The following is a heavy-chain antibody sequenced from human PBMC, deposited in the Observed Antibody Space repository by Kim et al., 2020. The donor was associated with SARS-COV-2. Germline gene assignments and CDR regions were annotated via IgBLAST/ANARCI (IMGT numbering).Heavy chain of an antibody. CDR1: GFTFSSYA. CDR3: AKNLRGYSGYDSFDY. J-gene: IGHJ4*02. D-gene: IGHD5-12*01. V-gene: IGHV3-23*01. CDR2: ISGSGGST. Sequence: GGSLRLSCAASGFTFSSYAMSWVLQAPGKGLEWVSAISGSGGSTYYADSVKGRFTISRDNSKNTLYLQMNSLRAEDTAVYYCAKNLRGYSGYDSFDYWGQGTLVTVSS.